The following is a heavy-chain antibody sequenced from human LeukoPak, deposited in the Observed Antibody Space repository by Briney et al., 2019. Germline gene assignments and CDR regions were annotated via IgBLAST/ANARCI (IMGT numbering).Heavy chain of an antibody. CDR2: ISYDGSNK. V-gene: IGHV3-30*18. CDR3: AKDETGTTWSPFDI. J-gene: IGHJ3*02. D-gene: IGHD1-7*01. CDR1: GFTFSSYG. Sequence: PGGSLRLSCAASGFTFSSYGMHWVRQAPGKGLEWVAVISYDGSNKYYADSVKGRFTISRDNSKNTLYLQMNSLRAEDTAVYYCAKDETGTTWSPFDIWGQGTMVTVSP.